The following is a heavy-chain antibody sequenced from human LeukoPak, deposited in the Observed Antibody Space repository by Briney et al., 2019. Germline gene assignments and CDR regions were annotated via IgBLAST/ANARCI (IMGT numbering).Heavy chain of an antibody. CDR1: GYTFTSYG. V-gene: IGHV1-18*01. CDR3: ARQVTRGWYGKDFDY. Sequence: GASVKVSCKASGYTFTSYGISWVRQAPGQGLEWMGWISAYNGNTNYAQKLQGRVTMTTDTSTSTAYMELWSLRSDDTAVYYCARQVTRGWYGKDFDYWGQGTLVTVSS. D-gene: IGHD6-19*01. CDR2: ISAYNGNT. J-gene: IGHJ4*02.